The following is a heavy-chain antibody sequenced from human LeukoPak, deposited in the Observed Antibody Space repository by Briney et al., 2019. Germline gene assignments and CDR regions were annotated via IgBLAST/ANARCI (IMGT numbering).Heavy chain of an antibody. CDR2: INHSGST. V-gene: IGHV4-34*01. Sequence: PSETLSLTCAVYGGSFSGYYWSWLRQPPGKGLEWIGEINHSGSTNYNPSLKSRVTISVDTSKSQFSLKLSPVTAADTAVYYCARGDGITGTQGRLDYWGQGTLVTVSS. D-gene: IGHD1-20*01. CDR3: ARGDGITGTQGRLDY. CDR1: GGSFSGYY. J-gene: IGHJ4*02.